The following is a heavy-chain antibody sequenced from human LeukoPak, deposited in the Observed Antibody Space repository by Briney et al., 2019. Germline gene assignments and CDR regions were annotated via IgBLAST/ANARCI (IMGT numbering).Heavy chain of an antibody. J-gene: IGHJ4*02. V-gene: IGHV3-53*01. D-gene: IGHD5-24*01. CDR1: GFTVSSNY. CDR3: AREVRRDGYNFDY. CDR2: IYSGGST. Sequence: PGGSLRLSCAASGFTVSSNYMSWVRQAPGKGLEWVSVIYSGGSTYYADSVKGRFTISRDNAKNTLYLQMNSLRAEDTAVYYCAREVRRDGYNFDYWGQGTLVTVSS.